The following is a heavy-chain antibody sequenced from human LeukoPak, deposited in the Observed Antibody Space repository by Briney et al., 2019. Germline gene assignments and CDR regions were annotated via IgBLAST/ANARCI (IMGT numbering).Heavy chain of an antibody. CDR2: INPSGGST. V-gene: IGHV1-46*01. J-gene: IGHJ6*02. D-gene: IGHD2-21*02. Sequence: VASVKVSCKASGYTFTNHAMHWVRQAPGQGLEWMGIINPSGGSTSYAQKFQGRVTMTRDTSTSTVYMELSSLRSEDTAVYYCARGGPRGGYYMDVWGQGTTVTVSS. CDR1: GYTFTNHA. CDR3: ARGGPRGGYYMDV.